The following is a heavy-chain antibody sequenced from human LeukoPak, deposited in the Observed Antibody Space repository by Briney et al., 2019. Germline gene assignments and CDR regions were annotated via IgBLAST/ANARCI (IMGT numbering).Heavy chain of an antibody. CDR2: IYTSGST. Sequence: PSETLSLTCTVSGGSISSGSYYWSWIRQPAGKGLEWIGRIYTSGSTNYNPSLKSRVTISVDTSKNQFSLKLSSVTAADTAVYYCARDTIAVAGHGFDYWGQGTLVTVSS. CDR1: GGSISSGSYY. D-gene: IGHD6-19*01. V-gene: IGHV4-61*02. J-gene: IGHJ4*02. CDR3: ARDTIAVAGHGFDY.